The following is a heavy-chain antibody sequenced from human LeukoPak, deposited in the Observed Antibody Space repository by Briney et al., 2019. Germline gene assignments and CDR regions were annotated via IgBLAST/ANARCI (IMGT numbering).Heavy chain of an antibody. V-gene: IGHV1-2*02. D-gene: IGHD3-10*01. CDR1: GYTFTGYY. Sequence: ASVKVSCKASGYTFTGYYMHWVRHAPGQGLEWMGWINPNSGGTNYAQKFQGRVTMTRDTSISTAYMELSRLRSDDTALYYCARGGGYYYYGMDVWGQGTTVTVSS. CDR3: ARGGGYYYYGMDV. CDR2: INPNSGGT. J-gene: IGHJ6*02.